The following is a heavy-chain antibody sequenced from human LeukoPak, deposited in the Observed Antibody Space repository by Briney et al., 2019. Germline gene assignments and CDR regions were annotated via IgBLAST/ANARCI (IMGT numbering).Heavy chain of an antibody. V-gene: IGHV3-21*01. CDR3: ARLRRNSDRSGFYYYYDN. Sequence: GGSLRLSCAASGFTFSSYSFNWVRQAPGKGLEWVSSINTVSSYIYYADSVRGRFAISRDNAENSLWLQMNRLRAEDSAVYYCARLRRNSDRSGFYYYYDNWGQGTLVTVSS. D-gene: IGHD3-22*01. J-gene: IGHJ4*02. CDR2: INTVSSYI. CDR1: GFTFSSYS.